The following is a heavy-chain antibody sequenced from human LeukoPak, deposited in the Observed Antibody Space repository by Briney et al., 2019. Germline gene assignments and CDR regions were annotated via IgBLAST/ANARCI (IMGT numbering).Heavy chain of an antibody. CDR3: ARVLAGYFDY. J-gene: IGHJ4*02. CDR1: GGSISSGGYY. V-gene: IGHV4-31*03. Sequence: SETLSLTCTVSGGSISSGGYYWSWIRQHPGKGLEWIGYIYYSGSTYYNPSLKSRVTISVVTSKNQFSLKLSSVTAADTAVYYCARVLAGYFDYWGQGTLVTVSS. CDR2: IYYSGST. D-gene: IGHD6-19*01.